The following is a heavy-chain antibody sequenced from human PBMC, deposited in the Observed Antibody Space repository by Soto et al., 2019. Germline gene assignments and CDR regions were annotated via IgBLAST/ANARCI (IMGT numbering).Heavy chain of an antibody. J-gene: IGHJ4*02. D-gene: IGHD3-16*02. CDR3: ARQRNDYVWGSYRYFDY. V-gene: IGHV4-39*01. CDR2: IYYSGST. Sequence: SETLSLTCTVSGGSISSSIYYGVWIRQPPGKGLEWIGSIYYSGSTYYNPSLKSRVTISVDTSKNQFSLKLSSVTAADTAVYYCARQRNDYVWGSYRYFDYWGQGTLVTVSS. CDR1: GGSISSSIYY.